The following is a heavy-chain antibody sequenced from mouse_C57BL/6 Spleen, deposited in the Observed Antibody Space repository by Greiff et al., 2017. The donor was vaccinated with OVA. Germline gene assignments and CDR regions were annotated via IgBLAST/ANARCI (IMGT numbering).Heavy chain of an antibody. CDR1: GFTFSSYA. CDR3: AKDYSNYRAWFAY. Sequence: EVKLVESGGGLVKPGGSLKLSCAASGFTFSSYAMSWVRQTPEKRLEWVATISDGGSYTYYPANVKGRFTISRDNAKNNLYLHMSHLKSEDTAMYYCAKDYSNYRAWFAYWGQGTLVTVSA. D-gene: IGHD2-5*01. V-gene: IGHV5-4*03. CDR2: ISDGGSYT. J-gene: IGHJ3*01.